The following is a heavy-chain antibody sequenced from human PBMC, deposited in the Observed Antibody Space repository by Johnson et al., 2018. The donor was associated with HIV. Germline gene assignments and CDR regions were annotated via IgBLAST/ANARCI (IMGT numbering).Heavy chain of an antibody. Sequence: VQLVESGGGVVQPGRSLRLSCAASGFTFSTYGMHWVRQAPGKGLEWVAVMWYDGSNKYYADSVKGRFTISRDNSKNTLYLQMNSLRGEDKAVYYCAKDKWSISWTNDAFDFWGQGTMVTVSS. D-gene: IGHD6-13*01. CDR2: MWYDGSNK. V-gene: IGHV3-33*06. CDR3: AKDKWSISWTNDAFDF. J-gene: IGHJ3*01. CDR1: GFTFSTYG.